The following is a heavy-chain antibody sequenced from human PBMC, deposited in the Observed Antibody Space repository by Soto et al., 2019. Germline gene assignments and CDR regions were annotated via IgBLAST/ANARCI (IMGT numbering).Heavy chain of an antibody. Sequence: QVQLVQSGAEVRQPASSVKVSCKTSGGTFSSYAISWVRQAPGQGLEWMGGIVPIVDTSTYAQKFQGRVTITADESTSTVYMELSRLRSDDTAVYYCVRVVAIPGRPDNWGQGTLITVSS. CDR1: GGTFSSYA. D-gene: IGHD2-15*01. CDR2: IVPIVDTS. V-gene: IGHV1-69*12. J-gene: IGHJ4*02. CDR3: VRVVAIPGRPDN.